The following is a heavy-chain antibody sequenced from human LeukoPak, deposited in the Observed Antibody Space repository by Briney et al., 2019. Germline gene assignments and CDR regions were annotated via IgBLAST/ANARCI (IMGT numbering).Heavy chain of an antibody. CDR2: IYSGGST. Sequence: GGSLRLSCAASGFTVSSNYMSWVRQAPGKGLEWVPVIYSGGSTYYADSVKGRFTISRDNSKNTLYLQMNSLRAEDTAVYYCARGGAYYYDSSGYQPFDYWGQGTLVTVSS. V-gene: IGHV3-53*01. J-gene: IGHJ4*02. D-gene: IGHD3-22*01. CDR1: GFTVSSNY. CDR3: ARGGAYYYDSSGYQPFDY.